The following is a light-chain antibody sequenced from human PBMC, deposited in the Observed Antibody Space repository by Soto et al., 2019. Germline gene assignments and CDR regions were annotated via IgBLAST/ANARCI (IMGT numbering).Light chain of an antibody. CDR3: QSYDTGLSGPVV. CDR2: GNT. V-gene: IGLV1-40*01. Sequence: QAVVTQPPSLSGAPGQNIIISCTGGGSNIGAGFDVHWYQQLPGTAPKLLIYGNTNRPSGVPDRFSGSKSGTSASLVITGLQADDEADYYCQSYDTGLSGPVVFGGGTKLTVL. J-gene: IGLJ2*01. CDR1: GSNIGAGFD.